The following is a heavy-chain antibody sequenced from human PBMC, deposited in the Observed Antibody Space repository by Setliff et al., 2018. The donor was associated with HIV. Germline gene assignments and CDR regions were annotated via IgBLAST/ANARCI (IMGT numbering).Heavy chain of an antibody. Sequence: ASVKVSCKASGYTFTDYGISWVRQAPGQGLEWVGRVDPEDGETMYAEKFQGRVTITADTSTDTAYLELSSLRSEDTAVYYCATVSGDYYDSSDRPWGQGTLVTVSS. CDR2: VDPEDGET. J-gene: IGHJ5*02. V-gene: IGHV1-69-2*01. CDR3: ATVSGDYYDSSDRP. D-gene: IGHD3-22*01. CDR1: GYTFTDYG.